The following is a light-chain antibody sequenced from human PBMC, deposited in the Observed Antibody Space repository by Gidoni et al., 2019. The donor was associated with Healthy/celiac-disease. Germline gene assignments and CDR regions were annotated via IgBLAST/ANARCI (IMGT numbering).Light chain of an antibody. Sequence: DIQMTQSPPSLSASVGDRVTITCRASQGISNYVAWYQQKPGKVPKLLIYAASTLQSGVPSRFSGSGSGTEFTLTISSLQPEDVATYYCQKYNSAPRTFGQGTKVEIK. CDR3: QKYNSAPRT. J-gene: IGKJ1*01. CDR1: QGISNY. CDR2: AAS. V-gene: IGKV1-27*01.